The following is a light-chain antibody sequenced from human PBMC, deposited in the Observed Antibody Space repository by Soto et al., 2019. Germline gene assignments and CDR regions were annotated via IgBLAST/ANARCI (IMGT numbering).Light chain of an antibody. CDR1: SSNIGSNT. CDR2: SHN. J-gene: IGLJ2*01. V-gene: IGLV1-44*01. CDR3: AAWDDRLKGRV. Sequence: QSVLTQPPPASGTPGQRVTISCSGSSSNIGSNTVNWYQQLPGTAPKLLIYSHNQRPSGVPDRFSGSKSGTSASLAISGLQSEDEAAYYCAAWDDRLKGRVFGGGTKLTVL.